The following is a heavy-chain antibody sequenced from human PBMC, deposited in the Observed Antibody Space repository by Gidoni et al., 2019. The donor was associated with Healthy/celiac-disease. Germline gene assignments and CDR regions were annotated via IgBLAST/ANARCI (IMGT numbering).Heavy chain of an antibody. CDR1: GGSFSGYY. Sequence: QVQLQQWGAGLLKPSETLSLTCAVSGGSFSGYYWSWIRQPPGKGLEWIGEINHSGSTNYNPSLKSRVTISVDTSKNQFSLKLSSVTAADTAVYYCARGLSYYYYYGMDVWGQGTTVTVSS. V-gene: IGHV4-34*01. CDR3: ARGLSYYYYYGMDV. J-gene: IGHJ6*02. CDR2: INHSGST.